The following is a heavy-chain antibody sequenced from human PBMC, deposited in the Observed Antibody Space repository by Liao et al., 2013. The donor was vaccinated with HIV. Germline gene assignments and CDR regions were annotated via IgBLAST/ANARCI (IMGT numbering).Heavy chain of an antibody. CDR1: GGSFSGYY. J-gene: IGHJ4*02. D-gene: IGHD2-2*02. CDR3: ARDRSDVVVPAAIRTYFDY. V-gene: IGHV4-34*01. Sequence: QVQLQQWGAGLLKPSETLSLTCAVYGGSFSGYYWSWIRQPPGKGLEWIGEINHRGSTNYNPSLKSRVTISVDTSKNQFSLRLSSVTAADTAVYYCARDRSDVVVPAAIRTYFDYWGQGTLVTVSS. CDR2: INHRGST.